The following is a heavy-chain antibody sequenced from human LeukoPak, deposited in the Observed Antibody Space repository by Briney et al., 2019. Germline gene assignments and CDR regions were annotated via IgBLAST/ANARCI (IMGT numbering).Heavy chain of an antibody. CDR2: INPRGGST. CDR1: GYTFTNYY. CDR3: AREEPYYYDSSGYQTSDY. J-gene: IGHJ4*02. D-gene: IGHD3-22*01. Sequence: ASVKVSCKASGYTFTNYYMHWVRQAPGQGLEWMRIINPRGGSTTYAQKFQDRVTMTRDTSTSTVYMEVTSLTSEDTAVYYCAREEPYYYDSSGYQTSDYWGQGTLVTVSS. V-gene: IGHV1-46*01.